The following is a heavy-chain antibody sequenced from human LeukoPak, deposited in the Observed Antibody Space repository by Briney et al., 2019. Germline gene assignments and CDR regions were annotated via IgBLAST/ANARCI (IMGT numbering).Heavy chain of an antibody. Sequence: GGSLRLSCAASGFTFSSYAMSWVRQAPGKGLEWVSAISGSGGSTYYTDSVKGRFTISRDNSKNTLYLQMNSLRAEDTAVYYCAKGYGAGFGSGTTNYYYYGMDVWGQGTTVTVSS. J-gene: IGHJ6*02. CDR2: ISGSGGST. V-gene: IGHV3-23*01. D-gene: IGHD3-10*01. CDR3: AKGYGAGFGSGTTNYYYYGMDV. CDR1: GFTFSSYA.